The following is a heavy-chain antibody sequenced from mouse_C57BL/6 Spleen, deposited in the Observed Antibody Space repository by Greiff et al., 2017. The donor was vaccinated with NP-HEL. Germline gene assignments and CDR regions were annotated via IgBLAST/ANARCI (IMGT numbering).Heavy chain of an antibody. V-gene: IGHV1-54*01. D-gene: IGHD2-3*01. CDR3: ARSIPYYAMDY. Sequence: QVQLQQSGAELVRPGPSVKVSCKASGYAFTNYLIEWVKQRPGQGLEWIGVINPGSGGTNYNEKFKGKATLTADKSSSTAYMQLSSLTSEDSAVYFCARSIPYYAMDYWGQGTSVTVSS. CDR1: GYAFTNYL. CDR2: INPGSGGT. J-gene: IGHJ4*01.